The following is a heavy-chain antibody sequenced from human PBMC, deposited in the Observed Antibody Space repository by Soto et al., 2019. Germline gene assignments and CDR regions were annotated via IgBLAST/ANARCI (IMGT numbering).Heavy chain of an antibody. D-gene: IGHD1-20*01. J-gene: IGHJ6*02. V-gene: IGHV3-74*01. CDR3: AGEIWYSMDV. CDR2: VTGDGSTT. CDR1: GFTFRSYF. Sequence: EVQLVESGGGSVQPGGSLRLSCAASGFTFRSYFMAWVRQAPGKGLVLVSQVTGDGSTTNYADSVRGRFTISRDNAKNTLYLQMNRLGGEGTAMYYCAGEIWYSMDVWGQGTTVTVSS.